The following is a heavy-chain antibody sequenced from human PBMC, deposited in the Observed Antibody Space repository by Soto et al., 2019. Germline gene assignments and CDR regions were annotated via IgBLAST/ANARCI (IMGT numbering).Heavy chain of an antibody. Sequence: QVLLQESGPGVKQPSETLSLTCTVSGGTMTYYYWNWIRQSPGKGLGGIGYVNYSGTTNYNPSLQGGVTISIGTSQNQFSLKLSSVTAADSAIYYRARAGGSWRYFFDSWGRGTLVTVSS. CDR2: VNYSGTT. CDR3: ARAGGSWRYFFDS. J-gene: IGHJ4*02. CDR1: GGTMTYYY. V-gene: IGHV4-59*01. D-gene: IGHD1-26*01.